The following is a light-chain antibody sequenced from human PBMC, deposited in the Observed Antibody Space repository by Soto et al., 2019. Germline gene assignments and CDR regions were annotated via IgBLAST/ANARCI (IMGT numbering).Light chain of an antibody. CDR2: DAS. Sequence: ESVLTQSPTTLSLSPGERATLSCRASQSVSSYLAWYQQKPGQAPRLLIYDASNRATGIPARFSGSGSGTDFTLTISSLEPEDFAVYDCQQRSNWPLIPFGQGTRLEIK. J-gene: IGKJ5*01. CDR1: QSVSSY. CDR3: QQRSNWPLIP. V-gene: IGKV3-11*01.